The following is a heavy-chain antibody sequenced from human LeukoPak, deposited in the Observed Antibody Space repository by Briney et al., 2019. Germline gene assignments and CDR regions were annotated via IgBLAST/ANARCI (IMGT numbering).Heavy chain of an antibody. J-gene: IGHJ4*02. CDR3: ARVDRDGYNFDY. Sequence: ASVKVSCKASGYTFTGYFMHWVRQAPGQGLEWMGWISAYNGNTNYAQKLQGRVTMTTDTSTSTAYMELRSLRSDDTAVYYCARVDRDGYNFDYWGQGTLVTVSS. D-gene: IGHD5-24*01. V-gene: IGHV1-18*04. CDR1: GYTFTGYF. CDR2: ISAYNGNT.